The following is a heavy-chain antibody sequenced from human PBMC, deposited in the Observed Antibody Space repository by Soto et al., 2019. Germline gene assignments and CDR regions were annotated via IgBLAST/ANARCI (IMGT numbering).Heavy chain of an antibody. CDR3: ARLSLYCGGDCYHLHNFDY. V-gene: IGHV1-18*01. J-gene: IGHJ4*02. CDR2: ISAYNGNT. D-gene: IGHD2-21*01. CDR1: GYTFTSYG. Sequence: ASVKVSCKASGYTFTSYGISWVRQAPGQGLEWMGWISAYNGNTNYAQKLQGRVTMTTDTSTSTAYMELRSLRSDDTAVYYCARLSLYCGGDCYHLHNFDYWGQGTLVTVSS.